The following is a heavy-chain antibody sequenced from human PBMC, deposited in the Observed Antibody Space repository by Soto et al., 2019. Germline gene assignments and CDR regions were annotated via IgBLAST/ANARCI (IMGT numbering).Heavy chain of an antibody. CDR3: ARDHVAVRPGWFDP. V-gene: IGHV1-18*01. CDR2: ISAYNGNT. D-gene: IGHD6-6*01. CDR1: GYTFTSYG. J-gene: IGHJ5*02. Sequence: ASVKVSCKASGYTFTSYGISWVRQAPGQGLEWMGWISAYNGNTNYAQKLQGRVTMTTDTSTNTAYMDLRSLTSDDTAVYYCARDHVAVRPGWFDPWGQGALVTVSS.